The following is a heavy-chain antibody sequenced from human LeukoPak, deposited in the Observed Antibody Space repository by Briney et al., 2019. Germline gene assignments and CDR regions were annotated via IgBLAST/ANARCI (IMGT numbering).Heavy chain of an antibody. CDR2: IIPIFGTA. CDR3: ARSSSGWYYFDY. Sequence: SVKVSCKASGGTFSSYAISWVRQAPGQGLGWMGGIIPIFGTANYAQKFQGRVTITADGSTSTAYMELSSLRSEDTAVYYCARSSSGWYYFDYWGQGTLVTVSS. D-gene: IGHD6-19*01. J-gene: IGHJ4*02. CDR1: GGTFSSYA. V-gene: IGHV1-69*13.